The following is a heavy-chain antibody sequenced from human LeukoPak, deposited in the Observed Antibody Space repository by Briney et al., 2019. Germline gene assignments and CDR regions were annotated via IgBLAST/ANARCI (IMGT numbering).Heavy chain of an antibody. CDR3: ARAPAEIGGYYPEYFRH. V-gene: IGHV3-74*01. Sequence: GGSLRLSCAASGFTLSSYWMHWVRQAPGKGLVWVSRIKSDGRTNHADSVKGRFTISRDNAKNTVSLQMNSLRAEDTGVYYCARAPAEIGGYYPEYFRHWGQGTLVIVSS. D-gene: IGHD3-22*01. CDR2: IKSDGRT. J-gene: IGHJ1*01. CDR1: GFTLSSYW.